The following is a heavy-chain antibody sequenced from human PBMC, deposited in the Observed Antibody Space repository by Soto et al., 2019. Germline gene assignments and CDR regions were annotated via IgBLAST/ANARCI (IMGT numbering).Heavy chain of an antibody. V-gene: IGHV1-3*01. CDR1: GYTFTSYA. CDR3: AIEESGEMIAVADACAI. CDR2: INAGNGNT. D-gene: IGHD3-16*01. Sequence: QVQLVQSGAEVQKPGASVKVSCKASGYTFTSYAIHWVRQAPGPRLEWMGWINAGNGNTQDSQKVQGSVTITRDASARIAGMQVSSPRSEDTAIDYRAIEESGEMIAVADACAIWGHGRMVAVSS. J-gene: IGHJ3*02.